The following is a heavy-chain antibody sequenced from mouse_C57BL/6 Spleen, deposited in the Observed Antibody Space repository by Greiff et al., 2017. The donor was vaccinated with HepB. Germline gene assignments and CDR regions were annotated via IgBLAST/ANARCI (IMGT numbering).Heavy chain of an antibody. CDR3: ARGTVFDY. CDR1: GYTFTNYW. CDR2: IYPGGGYT. Sequence: VQLQESGAELVRPGTSVKMSCKASGYTFTNYWIGWAKQRPGHGLEWIGDIYPGGGYTNYNEKFKGKATLTADKSSSTAYMQFSSLTSEDSAIYYCARGTVFDYWGQGTTLTVSS. D-gene: IGHD3-3*01. V-gene: IGHV1-63*01. J-gene: IGHJ2*01.